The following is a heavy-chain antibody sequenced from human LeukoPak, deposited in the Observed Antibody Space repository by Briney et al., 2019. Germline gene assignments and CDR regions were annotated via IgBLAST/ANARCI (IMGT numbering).Heavy chain of an antibody. Sequence: GGSLRLSCAASGLTFSSDWMYWVRQVPGKGLVWVSRINSDASTINYADSVKGRFTISRGNAKNTLYLQMNNLRAEDTAVYYCAREDCTIGAVCSSLLDHWGRGTLVTVSS. D-gene: IGHD2-8*01. CDR1: GLTFSSDW. V-gene: IGHV3-74*01. J-gene: IGHJ4*02. CDR3: AREDCTIGAVCSSLLDH. CDR2: INSDASTI.